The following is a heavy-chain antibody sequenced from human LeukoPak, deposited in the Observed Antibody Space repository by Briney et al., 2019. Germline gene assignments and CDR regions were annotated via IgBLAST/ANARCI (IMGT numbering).Heavy chain of an antibody. CDR2: INYDGTDT. CDR3: ARDGVSTVDFDY. D-gene: IGHD1-14*01. Sequence: GESLRLSCAASGFTFSTYWMHWVRQSPGKGPVWVSRINYDGTDTVYTDSVKGRFTISRDNAKNTLYLQMNSLRAEDTAVYYCARDGVSTVDFDYWGQGTLVTVSS. J-gene: IGHJ4*02. CDR1: GFTFSTYW. V-gene: IGHV3-74*01.